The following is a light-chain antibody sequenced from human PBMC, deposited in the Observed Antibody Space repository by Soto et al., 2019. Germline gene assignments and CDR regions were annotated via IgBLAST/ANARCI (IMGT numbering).Light chain of an antibody. CDR2: DAS. J-gene: IGKJ1*01. CDR1: QSVSSY. CDR3: QQRSNWAWT. V-gene: IGKV3-11*01. Sequence: EIVLTQSPATLSLSPGERATLSCRASQSVSSYLAWYQQKPGQAPRLLIYDASNSATGIPARFSGSGSGTDFALTISSLEAEDFAVYYCQQRSNWAWTFGQGTKVDIK.